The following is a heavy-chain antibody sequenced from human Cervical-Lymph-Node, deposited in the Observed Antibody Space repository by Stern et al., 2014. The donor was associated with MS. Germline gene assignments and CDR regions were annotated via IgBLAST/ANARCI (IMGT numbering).Heavy chain of an antibody. D-gene: IGHD5-12*01. CDR3: AKASSGGYDFRLAET. CDR1: GFAFSDYG. V-gene: IGHV3-30*18. CDR2: ISLDGRDK. Sequence: VQLVESGGGVVQPGRSLRLSCAASGFAFSDYGMHWVRQAPGKGLEWVAGISLDGRDKFYADSVKGRCTISRDNSQNTLHLQVNSLRTEDTALYYCAKASSGGYDFRLAETWGQGTLVIVSS. J-gene: IGHJ5*02.